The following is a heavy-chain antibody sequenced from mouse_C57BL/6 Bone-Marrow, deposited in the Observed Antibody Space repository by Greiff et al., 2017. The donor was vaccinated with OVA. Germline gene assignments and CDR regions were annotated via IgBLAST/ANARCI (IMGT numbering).Heavy chain of an antibody. CDR1: GFTFSSYA. CDR2: ISDGGSYT. J-gene: IGHJ1*03. CDR3: ARLYYYGSPFYWYFDV. D-gene: IGHD1-1*01. Sequence: EVQVVESGGGLVKPGGSLKLSCAASGFTFSSYAMSWVRQTPEKRLEWVATISDGGSYTYYPDNVKGRFPISRDNAKNNLYLQMRHLKSEDTAMYYCARLYYYGSPFYWYFDVWGTGTTVTVSS. V-gene: IGHV5-4*01.